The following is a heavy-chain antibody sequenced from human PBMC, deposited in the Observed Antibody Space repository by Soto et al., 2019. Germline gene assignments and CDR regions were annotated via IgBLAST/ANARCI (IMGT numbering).Heavy chain of an antibody. CDR1: GGSISSGGYS. Sequence: QLQLQESGSGLVKPSQTLSLTCAVSGGSISSGGYSWSWIRQPPGKGLEWIGYIYHSGSTYYNPSLKSRVTISVDRSKNQFSLKLSSVTAADTAVYYCARDSRDSSGYYYSDYWGQGTLVTVSS. D-gene: IGHD3-22*01. CDR3: ARDSRDSSGYYYSDY. V-gene: IGHV4-30-2*01. J-gene: IGHJ4*02. CDR2: IYHSGST.